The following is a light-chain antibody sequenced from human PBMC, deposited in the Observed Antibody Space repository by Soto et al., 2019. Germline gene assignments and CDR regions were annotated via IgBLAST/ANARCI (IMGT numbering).Light chain of an antibody. CDR3: QQSYSTPRT. Sequence: DIQMTQSPSSLSASVGDRVTITCRASQSISSYLNWYQQKPGKAPKLLIYAASSLQSGVSSRFSGSGSGADFTLTISSLQPEDFVAYYCQQSYSTPRTFGQGTKVEIK. CDR1: QSISSY. J-gene: IGKJ1*01. CDR2: AAS. V-gene: IGKV1-39*01.